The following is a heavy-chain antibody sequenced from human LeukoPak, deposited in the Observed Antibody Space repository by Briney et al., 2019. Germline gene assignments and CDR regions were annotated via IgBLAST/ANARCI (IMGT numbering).Heavy chain of an antibody. CDR3: ARVVLLWFGELSGAFDI. D-gene: IGHD3-10*01. Sequence: GGSLRLSCAASGFTFSSYWMSWVRQAPGKGLEWVADIKQDGSEKYYVDSVKGRFTISRDNAKNSLYLQMNSLRAEDTAVYYCARVVLLWFGELSGAFDIWGQGTMVTVSS. J-gene: IGHJ3*02. CDR2: IKQDGSEK. V-gene: IGHV3-7*01. CDR1: GFTFSSYW.